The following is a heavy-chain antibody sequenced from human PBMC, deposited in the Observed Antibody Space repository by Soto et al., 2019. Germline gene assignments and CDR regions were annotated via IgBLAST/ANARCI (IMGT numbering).Heavy chain of an antibody. CDR2: ISATGANT. J-gene: IGHJ6*02. Sequence: EGQLLESGGDFVQPGGSLTLACAASGFTFNSFAMTWVRQAPGKGLEWVSIISATGANTEHADSVKGRFTISRENSKNTLYRQMTTLRAEDTAVYYCPKPNNSYGMDVWGQGPRSPSP. CDR3: PKPNNSYGMDV. V-gene: IGHV3-23*01. D-gene: IGHD7-27*01. CDR1: GFTFNSFA.